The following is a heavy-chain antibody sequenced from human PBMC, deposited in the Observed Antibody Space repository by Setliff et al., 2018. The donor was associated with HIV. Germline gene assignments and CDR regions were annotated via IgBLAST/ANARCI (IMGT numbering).Heavy chain of an antibody. Sequence: SVKVSCKASGGTFGSHAFSWVRQAPGQGLEWMGGIIPIFGTVKYPQKFQGRVTITADESASTAYMGLSGLRSEDTAVYYCANLAYCSGDCYSTGASDIWGQGTMVTVSS. CDR2: IIPIFGTV. CDR1: GGTFGSHA. V-gene: IGHV1-69*13. D-gene: IGHD2-21*01. CDR3: ANLAYCSGDCYSTGASDI. J-gene: IGHJ3*02.